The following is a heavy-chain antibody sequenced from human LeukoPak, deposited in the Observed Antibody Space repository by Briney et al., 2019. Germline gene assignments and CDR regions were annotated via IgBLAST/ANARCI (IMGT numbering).Heavy chain of an antibody. J-gene: IGHJ4*02. V-gene: IGHV4-59*01. CDR3: ARGSDFGDY. Sequence: SSETLSLTCTVSGGSTSSYYWSWIRQPPGKGLEWIGYIYNSGSTNYNPSLKSRVTISADTSKNQLSMKLSSVTAADTAVYYCARGSDFGDYWGQGTLVTVSS. CDR1: GGSTSSYY. D-gene: IGHD4-17*01. CDR2: IYNSGST.